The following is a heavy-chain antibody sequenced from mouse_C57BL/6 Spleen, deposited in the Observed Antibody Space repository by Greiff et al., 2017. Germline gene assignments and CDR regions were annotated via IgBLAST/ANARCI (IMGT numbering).Heavy chain of an antibody. CDR2: ISYSGST. CDR3: ARGDYYGSSLFDY. D-gene: IGHD1-1*01. Sequence: DVKLQESGPGMVKPSQSLSLTCTVTGYSITSGYDWHWIRHFPGNKLEWMGYISYSGSTNYNPSPTSRISITHDTSKNHFFLKLNSVTTEDTATYYGARGDYYGSSLFDYWGQGTTLTVSS. CDR1: GYSITSGYD. V-gene: IGHV3-1*01. J-gene: IGHJ2*01.